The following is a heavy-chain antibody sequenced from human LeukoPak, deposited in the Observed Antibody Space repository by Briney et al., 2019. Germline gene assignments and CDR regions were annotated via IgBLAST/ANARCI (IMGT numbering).Heavy chain of an antibody. Sequence: GGSLRLSCAASGFTVSSNYMSWVRQAPGKGLEWVSLISGSGNSTYYADFVKGRFTISRDNSKNTLYLQMDSLRAEDTAVYYCAKVLVLVSANRYYFDYWGQGTLVTVSS. CDR3: AKVLVLVSANRYYFDY. J-gene: IGHJ4*02. D-gene: IGHD2-15*01. V-gene: IGHV3-23*01. CDR2: ISGSGNST. CDR1: GFTVSSNY.